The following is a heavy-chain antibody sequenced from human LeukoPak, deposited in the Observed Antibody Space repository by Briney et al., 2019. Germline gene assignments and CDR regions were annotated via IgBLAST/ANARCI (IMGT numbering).Heavy chain of an antibody. CDR1: GESFSGYY. D-gene: IGHD3-9*01. V-gene: IGHV4-34*01. CDR3: ARDRDYDILTGASGHDY. J-gene: IGHJ4*02. Sequence: SETLSLTCAVYGESFSGYYWSWIRQPPGKGLEWIGEINHSGSTNYNPSLKSRVTISVDTSKNQFSLKLSSVTAADTAVYYCARDRDYDILTGASGHDYWGQGTLVTVSS. CDR2: INHSGST.